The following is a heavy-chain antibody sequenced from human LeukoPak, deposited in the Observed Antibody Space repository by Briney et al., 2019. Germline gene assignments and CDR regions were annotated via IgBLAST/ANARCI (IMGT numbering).Heavy chain of an antibody. CDR1: GFTFSNAW. CDR2: IKSKTDGGTT. D-gene: IGHD2-2*01. J-gene: IGHJ1*01. V-gene: IGHV3-15*01. Sequence: GGSLRLSCAASGFTFSNAWMSWVRQAPGKGLEWVGRIKSKTDGGTTDYAAPVKGRFTISRDDSKNTLYLQMNSLKTEDTAVYYCTTEDCSSTSCLTAEYFQHWGQGTLVTVSS. CDR3: TTEDCSSTSCLTAEYFQH.